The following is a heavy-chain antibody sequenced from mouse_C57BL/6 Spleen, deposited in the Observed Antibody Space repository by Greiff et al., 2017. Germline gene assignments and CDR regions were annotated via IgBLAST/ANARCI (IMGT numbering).Heavy chain of an antibody. CDR1: GYSITSGYY. D-gene: IGHD1-1*01. V-gene: IGHV3-6*01. CDR3: ARGTTPLDY. J-gene: IGHJ2*01. Sequence: EVQLQESGPGLVKPSQSLSLTCSVTGYSITSGYYWNWLRQFPGNKLEWMGYISYDGSNNYNPSLKNRISITRDTSKNQFFLKLNSVTTEDTATYYCARGTTPLDYWGQGTTLTVSS. CDR2: ISYDGSN.